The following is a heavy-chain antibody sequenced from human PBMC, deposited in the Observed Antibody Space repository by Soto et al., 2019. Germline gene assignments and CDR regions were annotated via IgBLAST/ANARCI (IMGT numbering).Heavy chain of an antibody. V-gene: IGHV1-2*02. CDR2: VNPDTGVA. CDR3: ARDPIRGGVPYFFDF. J-gene: IGHJ4*02. D-gene: IGHD3-16*01. CDR1: GYTFTDCF. Sequence: GASVKVSCKASGYTFTDCFVHWVRLAPGQGLEWMGWVNPDTGVATFPQKFQGRVTVTRDASINTDYMELTHLTSEDTGIYYCARDPIRGGVPYFFDFWGRGTQVTVSS.